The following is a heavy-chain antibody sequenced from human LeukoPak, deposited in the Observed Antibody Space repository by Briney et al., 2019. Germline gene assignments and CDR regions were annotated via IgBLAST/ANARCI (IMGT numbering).Heavy chain of an antibody. V-gene: IGHV1-2*06. Sequence: GASVKVSCKSSGYTFTGYYVHWVRQAPGQGLEWMGRLNPNSGDTFYASKFQGRVTMTRDTSISTAYMELSSLRSDDTAMYYYARDLVGGIWSAAFWGQGTLVTVSS. CDR3: ARDLVGGIWSAAF. CDR2: LNPNSGDT. CDR1: GYTFTGYY. J-gene: IGHJ4*02. D-gene: IGHD3-3*01.